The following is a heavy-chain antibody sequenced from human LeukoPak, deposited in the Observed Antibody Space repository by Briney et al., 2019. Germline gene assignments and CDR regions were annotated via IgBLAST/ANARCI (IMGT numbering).Heavy chain of an antibody. J-gene: IGHJ6*03. V-gene: IGHV4-39*07. D-gene: IGHD5-18*01. CDR3: ARDRGYGYYYYYMDV. CDR1: GGSISSSSYY. CDR2: IYYSGST. Sequence: SETLSLTCTVSGGSISSSSYYWGWIRQPPGKGLEWIGSIYYSGSTYYNPSLKSRVTISVDTSKNQFSLKLSSVTAADTAVYYCARDRGYGYYYYYMDVWGKGTTVTIFS.